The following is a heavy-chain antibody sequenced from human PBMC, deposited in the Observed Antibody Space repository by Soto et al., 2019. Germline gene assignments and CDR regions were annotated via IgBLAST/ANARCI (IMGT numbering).Heavy chain of an antibody. J-gene: IGHJ6*02. CDR1: GFTVNNYS. D-gene: IGHD3-10*01. CDR3: VRAGNVFDVHYYGMDL. Sequence: PXVCLGLSCEASGFTVNNYSVYWVCQAQEKGLEWVSSISSSGTYIYYADSVKGRFAISRDNANNVMYLQMDTLRAEDTAVYYCVRAGNVFDVHYYGMDLWGHGTTVTVSS. CDR2: ISSSGTYI. V-gene: IGHV3-21*01.